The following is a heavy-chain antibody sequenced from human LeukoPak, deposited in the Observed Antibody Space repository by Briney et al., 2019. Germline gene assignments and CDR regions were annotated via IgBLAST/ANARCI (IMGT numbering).Heavy chain of an antibody. CDR1: GGSFSGYY. J-gene: IGHJ1*01. CDR2: INHSGST. V-gene: IGHV4-34*01. CDR3: ARRLLGYCSGGSCYSGYFQH. Sequence: PSETLSLTCAVYGGSFSGYYWSWIRQPPGKGLEWIGGINHSGSTNSNPSLKSRVTISVDTSKNQFSLKLSSVTAADTAMYYCARRLLGYCSGGSCYSGYFQHWGQGALVTVSS. D-gene: IGHD2-15*01.